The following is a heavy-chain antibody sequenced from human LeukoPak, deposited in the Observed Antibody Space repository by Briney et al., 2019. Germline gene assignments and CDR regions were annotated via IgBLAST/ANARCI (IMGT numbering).Heavy chain of an antibody. CDR2: IYYSGST. D-gene: IGHD3-22*01. V-gene: IGHV4-59*08. CDR1: GGSISNYY. J-gene: IGHJ4*02. CDR3: ATYDSSGYWS. Sequence: PSETLSLTCTVSGGSISNYYWSWLRQPPGKGLEWIGYIYYSGSTNYNPSLKSRVTISVDTSKTQFSLKLNSVTAADTAVYYCATYDSSGYWSWGQGTLVTVSS.